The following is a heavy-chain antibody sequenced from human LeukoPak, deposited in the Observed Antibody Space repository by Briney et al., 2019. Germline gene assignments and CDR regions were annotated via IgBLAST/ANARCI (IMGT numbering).Heavy chain of an antibody. J-gene: IGHJ6*02. D-gene: IGHD1-26*01. Sequence: GGSLRLSCAASGFTVSSNYMSWVRQAPGKGLEWVSVIHSGGSTYYADSVKGRFTISRHNSKNTLYLQMNSLRAEDTAVYYCARDRLVGATTAIYYYYGMDVWGQGTTVTVSS. CDR2: IHSGGST. CDR1: GFTVSSNY. CDR3: ARDRLVGATTAIYYYYGMDV. V-gene: IGHV3-53*04.